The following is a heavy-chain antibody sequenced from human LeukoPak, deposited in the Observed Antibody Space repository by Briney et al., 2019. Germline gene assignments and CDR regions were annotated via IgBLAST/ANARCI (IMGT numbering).Heavy chain of an antibody. V-gene: IGHV4-59*01. CDR1: GGSISSYY. J-gene: IGHJ3*01. CDR2: IYYSGST. D-gene: IGHD3-22*01. Sequence: SETLSLTCTVSGGSISSYYWSWIRQPPGKGLEWIGYIYYSGSTNYNPSLKSRVTISVDTSKNQFSLKLSSVTAADTALYYCARGTGAYYYLWGQGTMVTVSS. CDR3: ARGTGAYYYL.